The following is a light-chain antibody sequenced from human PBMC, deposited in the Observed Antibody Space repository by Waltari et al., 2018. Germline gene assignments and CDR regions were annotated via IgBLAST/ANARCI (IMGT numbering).Light chain of an antibody. CDR2: ENS. J-gene: IGLJ1*01. CDR3: GAWDGSLSADV. Sequence: QSVLTQPPSVSAAPGQRVTISCSGSRSNIGRNSVAWYQHVPGTAPKVLIYENSKRASGMPDRFYGSKSGTSATLGITGLQTGDEADYFCGAWDGSLSADVFGTGTKVTVL. V-gene: IGLV1-51*01. CDR1: RSNIGRNS.